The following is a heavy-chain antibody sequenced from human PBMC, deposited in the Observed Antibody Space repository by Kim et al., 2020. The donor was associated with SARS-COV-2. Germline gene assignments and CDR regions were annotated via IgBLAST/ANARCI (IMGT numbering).Heavy chain of an antibody. J-gene: IGHJ4*02. V-gene: IGHV3-48*03. CDR3: ARGKPPGY. CDR1: GFTFSSFE. CDR2: ISSSGSTI. Sequence: GGSLRLSCAASGFTFSSFEMNWVRQAPGKGLEWVSCISSSGSTIFYADSVKGRLTISRDNAKNSLYLQMNSLRAEDTAVYYCARGKPPGYWGQGTLVTVSS.